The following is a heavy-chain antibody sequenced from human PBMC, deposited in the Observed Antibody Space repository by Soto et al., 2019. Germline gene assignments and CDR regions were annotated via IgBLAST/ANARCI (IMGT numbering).Heavy chain of an antibody. CDR2: FYWDDDK. D-gene: IGHD4-4*01. CDR1: GFSLSSSGVG. J-gene: IGHJ4*02. V-gene: IGHV2-5*02. Sequence: QITLKESGPTLVKPTQTLTLTCTFSGFSLSSSGVGVGWIRPPPGQALEWLKFFYWDDDKLYRPSLKSRRTITKDNSKTPVVLTRTNMYPGDTATLYCARLVVADSTYYFGSGGQGTLRTVSS. CDR3: ARLVVADSTYYFGS.